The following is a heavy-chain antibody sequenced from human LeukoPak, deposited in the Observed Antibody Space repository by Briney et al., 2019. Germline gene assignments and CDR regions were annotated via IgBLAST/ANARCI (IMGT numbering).Heavy chain of an antibody. Sequence: GGSLRLSCAASGFTFSSYSMTWVRQAPGKGLERVSGITVSGSSTYYADSVKGRFSISRDNSKNTLYLQMNSLRAEDTAVYYCAKDRYSGSPHWFDSWGQGTQVTVSS. CDR3: AKDRYSGSPHWFDS. J-gene: IGHJ5*01. D-gene: IGHD5-12*01. CDR2: ITVSGSST. V-gene: IGHV3-23*01. CDR1: GFTFSSYS.